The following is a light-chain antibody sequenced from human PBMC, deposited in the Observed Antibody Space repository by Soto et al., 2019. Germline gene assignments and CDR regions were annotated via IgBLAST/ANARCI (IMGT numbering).Light chain of an antibody. CDR2: AAS. CDR3: QQSYSSLWT. CDR1: QDIRKY. J-gene: IGKJ1*01. V-gene: IGKV1-39*01. Sequence: DIQMTQSPSSLSASVGARVTITCQASQDIRKYLNWYQQKPGKAPTLLIYAASSLQSGVPSRFSGSGSETDFTLTISSLQPEDFATYYCQQSYSSLWTFGQGTKVDIK.